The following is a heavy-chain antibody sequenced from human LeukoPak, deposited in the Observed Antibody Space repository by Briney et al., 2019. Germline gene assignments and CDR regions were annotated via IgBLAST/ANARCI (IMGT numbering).Heavy chain of an antibody. CDR1: GFTFSSSA. CDR3: AKGTVGPSREHDYGEPSPFDY. J-gene: IGHJ4*02. Sequence: PGGSLRLSCAASGFTFSSSAMSWVRQVPGKGLEWVSGISASGGSTYYADSVRGRFTISRDNSKNTLYVQMNSLRDEDTAVYYCAKGTVGPSREHDYGEPSPFDYWGQGTLVTVSS. CDR2: ISASGGST. D-gene: IGHD4-17*01. V-gene: IGHV3-23*01.